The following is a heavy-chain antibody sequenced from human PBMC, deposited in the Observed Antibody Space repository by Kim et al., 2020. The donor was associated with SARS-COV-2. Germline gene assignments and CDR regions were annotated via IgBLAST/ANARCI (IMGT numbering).Heavy chain of an antibody. CDR2: ISWNSGSI. CDR1: GFTFGDYA. D-gene: IGHD6-19*01. V-gene: IGHV3-9*01. J-gene: IGHJ3*02. Sequence: GGSLRLSCAASGFTFGDYAMHWVRQAPGKGLEWVSGISWNSGSIGYADSVKGRFTISRDNAKNSLYLQMNSLRAEDTALYYCAKDIQVRRAGSGWGAFDIWGQGTMVTVSS. CDR3: AKDIQVRRAGSGWGAFDI.